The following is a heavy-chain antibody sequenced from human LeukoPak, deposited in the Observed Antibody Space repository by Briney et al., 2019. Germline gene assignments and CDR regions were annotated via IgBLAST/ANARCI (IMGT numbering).Heavy chain of an antibody. CDR1: GFTFSSYW. D-gene: IGHD2-15*01. CDR3: ARVGYCSGGSCYFPTFDY. V-gene: IGHV3-74*01. CDR2: INSDGSST. Sequence: GGSLRLSCAASGFTFSSYWMHWVRQAPGKGLVWVSRINSDGSSTSYPDSVKGRFTISRDNAKNTLYLQMNSLRAEDTAVYYCARVGYCSGGSCYFPTFDYWGQGTLVTVSS. J-gene: IGHJ4*02.